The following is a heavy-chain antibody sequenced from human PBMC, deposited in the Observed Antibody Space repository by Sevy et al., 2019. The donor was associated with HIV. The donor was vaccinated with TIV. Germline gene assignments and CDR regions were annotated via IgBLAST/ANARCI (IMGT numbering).Heavy chain of an antibody. CDR1: GYTFTSYD. V-gene: IGHV1-8*01. CDR2: MNPNSGNT. J-gene: IGHJ6*02. Sequence: ASVKVSYKASGYTFTSYDINWVRQATGQGLEWMGWMNPNSGNTGYAQKFQGRVTMTRNTSISTAYMELSSLRSEDTAVYYCAREYSSGWYGYGMDVWGQGTTVTVSS. CDR3: AREYSSGWYGYGMDV. D-gene: IGHD6-19*01.